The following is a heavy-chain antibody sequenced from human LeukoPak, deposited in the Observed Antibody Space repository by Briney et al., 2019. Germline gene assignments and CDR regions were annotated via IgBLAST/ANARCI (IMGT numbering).Heavy chain of an antibody. D-gene: IGHD3-3*01. Sequence: GGSLRLSCAASGFTFNNYWMHWVRQAPGKGLVWVSRIKSDGQITTYADSVKGRFTTSRDNAKNTFYLQMNSLRVEDAAVYYCLLIILGGSSQHWGQGTLVSVSS. CDR1: GFTFNNYW. J-gene: IGHJ1*01. CDR2: IKSDGQIT. CDR3: LLIILGGSSQH. V-gene: IGHV3-74*01.